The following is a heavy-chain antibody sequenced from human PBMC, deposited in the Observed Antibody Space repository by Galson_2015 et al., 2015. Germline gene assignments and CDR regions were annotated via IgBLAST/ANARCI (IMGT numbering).Heavy chain of an antibody. CDR1: GYTFTSYG. J-gene: IGHJ4*02. Sequence: SVKVSCKASGYTFTSYGISWVRQAPGQGLEWMGWISAYNGNTNYAQKLQGRVTMTTDTSTSTAYMELRSLRSDDTAVYYCAREEYYGSGSYYKRGLYYFDYWGQGTLVTVSS. V-gene: IGHV1-18*01. D-gene: IGHD3-10*01. CDR2: ISAYNGNT. CDR3: AREEYYGSGSYYKRGLYYFDY.